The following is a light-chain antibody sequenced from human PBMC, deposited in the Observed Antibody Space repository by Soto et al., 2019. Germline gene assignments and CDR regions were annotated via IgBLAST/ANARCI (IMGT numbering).Light chain of an antibody. CDR1: QSLVYSDGDTY. CDR3: MQGSHWPWT. CDR2: KVS. Sequence: DAVLTQSPLSLPVTIGQPASISCRSSQSLVYSDGDTYLNWFHQRPGQSPSSLLYKVSNRDSGVPDRFSGSGSGTDLTLTISRVEAEDVGVYYCMQGSHWPWTLGQGTKVEIK. V-gene: IGKV2-30*01. J-gene: IGKJ1*01.